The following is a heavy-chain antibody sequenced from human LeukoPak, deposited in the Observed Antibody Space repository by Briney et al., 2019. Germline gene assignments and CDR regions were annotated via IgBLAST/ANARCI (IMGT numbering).Heavy chain of an antibody. CDR3: ARALLGGPFDY. V-gene: IGHV3-48*03. CDR2: ISSSGSTI. Sequence: TGGSLRLSCAASGFTFSSYEMNWVRQAPGKRLEWVSYISSSGSTIYYADSVKGRFTISRDNAKNSLYLQMNSLRAEDTAVYYCARALLGGPFDYWSQGTLVTVSS. J-gene: IGHJ4*02. D-gene: IGHD1-26*01. CDR1: GFTFSSYE.